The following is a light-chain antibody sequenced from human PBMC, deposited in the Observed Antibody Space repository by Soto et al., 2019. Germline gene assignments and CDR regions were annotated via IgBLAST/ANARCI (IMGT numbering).Light chain of an antibody. Sequence: EIVMTQSPATLSVSPGERATLSCRASQSVSSNLAWYQQKPGQAPSLLIYGASTRATGIPASFSGSGSGTEFTPTISSLQSEDFAVYYCQQYNNWPPITFGPGTKVDIK. CDR3: QQYNNWPPIT. J-gene: IGKJ3*01. V-gene: IGKV3-15*01. CDR1: QSVSSN. CDR2: GAS.